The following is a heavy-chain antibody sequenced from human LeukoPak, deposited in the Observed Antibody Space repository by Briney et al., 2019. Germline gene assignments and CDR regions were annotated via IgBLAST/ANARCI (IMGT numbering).Heavy chain of an antibody. D-gene: IGHD6-6*01. CDR2: ISSSSTHI. J-gene: IGHJ4*02. Sequence: GGSLRLSCAASGFTSSSYEMNWVRQAPGKGLEWVSYISSSSTHIYYADSVKGRFTISRDNARNSLYLQMNSLRAEDTAIYYCARSEHSSSSFDYWGQGTLVTVSS. CDR3: ARSEHSSSSFDY. V-gene: IGHV3-48*03. CDR1: GFTSSSYE.